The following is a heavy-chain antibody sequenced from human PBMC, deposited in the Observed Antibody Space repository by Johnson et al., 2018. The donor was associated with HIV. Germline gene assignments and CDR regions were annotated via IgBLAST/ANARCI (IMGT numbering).Heavy chain of an antibody. CDR3: TTGLYWNDAFDI. CDR2: VYSDGIT. CDR1: GFTVSSNY. D-gene: IGHD1-1*01. J-gene: IGHJ3*02. Sequence: VHLVESGGGVVRPGGSLRLSCAASGFTVSSNYMSWVRQAPGKGLEWVSVVYSDGITFYADSVKGRFTISRDKFKNTLYLQMNSLKTEETAVYYCTTGLYWNDAFDIWGQGTMVTVSS. V-gene: IGHV3-53*01.